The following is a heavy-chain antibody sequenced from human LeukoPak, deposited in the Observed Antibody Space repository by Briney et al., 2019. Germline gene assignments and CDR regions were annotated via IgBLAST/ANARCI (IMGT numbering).Heavy chain of an antibody. V-gene: IGHV1-24*01. D-gene: IGHD4-17*01. J-gene: IGHJ4*02. CDR1: GYTLTELS. CDR3: ARDLGYGDTPDY. Sequence: ASVKVSCKVSGYTLTELSMHWVRQAPGKGLEWMGGFDPEDGETIYAQKFQGRVTITADKSTSTAYMELSSLRSEDTAVYYCARDLGYGDTPDYWGQGTLVTVSS. CDR2: FDPEDGET.